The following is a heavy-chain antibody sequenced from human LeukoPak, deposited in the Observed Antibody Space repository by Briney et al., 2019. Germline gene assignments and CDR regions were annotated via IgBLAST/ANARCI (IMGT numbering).Heavy chain of an antibody. D-gene: IGHD3-10*01. CDR1: GGSFSGYY. V-gene: IGHV4-34*01. CDR2: INHSGST. CDR3: ARGPLPLWFGELFRLGAFDI. J-gene: IGHJ3*02. Sequence: SETLSLTCAVYGGSFSGYYWSWIRQPPGKGLEWIGEINHSGSTNYNPSLKSRVTISADTSKNQFSLKLSSVTAADTAVYYCARGPLPLWFGELFRLGAFDIWGQGTMVTVSS.